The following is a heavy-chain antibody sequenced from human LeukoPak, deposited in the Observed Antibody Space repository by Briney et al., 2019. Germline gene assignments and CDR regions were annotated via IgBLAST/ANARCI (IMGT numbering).Heavy chain of an antibody. J-gene: IGHJ3*02. V-gene: IGHV3-23*01. CDR3: ARICGGDCYDAFDI. CDR2: ISGSGDNT. CDR1: GFTFSSYA. D-gene: IGHD2-21*02. Sequence: GGSLRLSCAASGFTFSSYAMSWVRQAPGKGLEWVSGISGSGDNTYYADSVKGRFTISRDNAKNSLYLQMNSLRAEGTAVYYCARICGGDCYDAFDIWGQGTMVTVSS.